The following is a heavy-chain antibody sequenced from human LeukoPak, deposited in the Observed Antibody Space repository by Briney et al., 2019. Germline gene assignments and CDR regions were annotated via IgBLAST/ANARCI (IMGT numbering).Heavy chain of an antibody. Sequence: SETLSLTCTVSGGSISSYYWSWIRQPPGKGLEWIGYIYYSGSTNYNPSLKSRVTISVDTSKNQFSLKLSSVTAADTAVYYCARLITIFGVVPRGMDVWGQGTTVTVSS. CDR3: ARLITIFGVVPRGMDV. J-gene: IGHJ6*02. D-gene: IGHD3-3*01. CDR2: IYYSGST. CDR1: GGSISSYY. V-gene: IGHV4-59*12.